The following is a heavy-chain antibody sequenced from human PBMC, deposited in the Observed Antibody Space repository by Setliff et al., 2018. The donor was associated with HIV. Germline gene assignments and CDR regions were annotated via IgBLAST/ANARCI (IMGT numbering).Heavy chain of an antibody. CDR2: ISVGTGDS. D-gene: IGHD3-22*01. J-gene: IGHJ4*02. V-gene: IGHV1-3*01. CDR1: GYTFIHYE. Sequence: ASVKVSCKASGYTFIHYEIHWVRQAPGQGLEWVGRISVGTGDSKHSPKSQGRVAITRDSSANTAYMELTSLRSEDTAVYYCASPMFYDGTVVWGQGTLVTVSS. CDR3: ASPMFYDGTVV.